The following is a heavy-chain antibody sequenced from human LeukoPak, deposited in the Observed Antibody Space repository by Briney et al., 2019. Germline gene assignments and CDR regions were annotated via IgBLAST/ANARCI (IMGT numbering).Heavy chain of an antibody. CDR3: ARLLPPKTTGEPFDY. V-gene: IGHV5-51*01. J-gene: IGHJ4*02. D-gene: IGHD4-11*01. CDR2: IYPSDSET. CDR1: GYIFTSYW. Sequence: GESLKISCKGSGYIFTSYWIGWVRQMPGKGLEWMGIIYPSDSETRYSPSFQGQVTISVDKSISTAYLQWSSLKASDTAMYYCARLLPPKTTGEPFDYWGQGTLVTVSS.